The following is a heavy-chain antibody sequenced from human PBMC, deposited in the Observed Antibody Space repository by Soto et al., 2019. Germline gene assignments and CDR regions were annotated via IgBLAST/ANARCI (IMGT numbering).Heavy chain of an antibody. CDR3: AREGGRGGGYNAVDY. V-gene: IGHV4-31*03. Sequence: PSETLSLTCTVSGGSINNGNYYWSWIRQLPGKGLEWIGYIHYGASTYYNPSLKSRVTISIDTSKNQFSLRLNSVTAADTAVYYCAREGGRGGGYNAVDYWGQGTLVTVSS. J-gene: IGHJ4*02. CDR1: GGSINNGNYY. CDR2: IHYGAST. D-gene: IGHD2-2*02.